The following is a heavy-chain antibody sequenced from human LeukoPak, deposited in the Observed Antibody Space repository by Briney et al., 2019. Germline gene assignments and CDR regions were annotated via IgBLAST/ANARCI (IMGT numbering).Heavy chain of an antibody. D-gene: IGHD3-22*01. CDR2: ISSGGGNI. J-gene: IGHJ4*02. CDR3: ARGSWYYDSSGYYGALDY. CDR1: GFTFSSYW. V-gene: IGHV3-48*04. Sequence: GGSLRLSCAASGFTFSSYWMHWVRQAPGKGLVWVSYISSGGGNIYYADSVKARFTISRDNAKNSLYLQMNSLRAEDTAVYYCARGSWYYDSSGYYGALDYWGQGTLVTVSS.